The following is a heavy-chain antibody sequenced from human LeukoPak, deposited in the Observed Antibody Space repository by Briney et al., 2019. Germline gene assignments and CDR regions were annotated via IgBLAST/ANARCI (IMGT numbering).Heavy chain of an antibody. CDR2: ASGDGTGI. CDR1: GFTFAAYA. CDR3: ARDTSLYCSGGSCYSDYFDY. Sequence: PGGSLRLSCAASGFTFAAYAMHWVRHAPGKGLEWVSLASGDGTGIYYADSVKGRFTISRDNAKYTLYLQMNSLRAEDTAVYYCARDTSLYCSGGSCYSDYFDYWGQGTLVTVSS. J-gene: IGHJ4*02. D-gene: IGHD2-15*01. V-gene: IGHV3-43*02.